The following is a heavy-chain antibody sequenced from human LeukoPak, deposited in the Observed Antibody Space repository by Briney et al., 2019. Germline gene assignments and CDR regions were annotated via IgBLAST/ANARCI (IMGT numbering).Heavy chain of an antibody. Sequence: GGSLRLSCAASGFSFSNAWMTWVRQAPGKGLEWIGRIKRKSDGGTTDYAAPVKGRFTISRDDSRNTLYLQMDTLKTEDTAVYYCTSTLGYWGQGTLVTVSS. CDR3: TSTLGY. CDR1: GFSFSNAW. V-gene: IGHV3-15*01. CDR2: IKRKSDGGTT. D-gene: IGHD3-16*01. J-gene: IGHJ4*02.